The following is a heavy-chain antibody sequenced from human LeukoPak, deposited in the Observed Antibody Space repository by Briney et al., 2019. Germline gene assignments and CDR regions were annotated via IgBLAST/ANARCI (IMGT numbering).Heavy chain of an antibody. Sequence: PGRSLRLSCAASGFTFSSYGMHWVRQAPGKGLEWVAVIWYDGSNKYYADSVKGRFTISRDNSKNTLYLQMNSLRVEDTAVYYCAIGENYYGSGSYWWGQGTLVTVSS. D-gene: IGHD3-10*01. V-gene: IGHV3-33*01. CDR2: IWYDGSNK. J-gene: IGHJ4*02. CDR3: AIGENYYGSGSYW. CDR1: GFTFSSYG.